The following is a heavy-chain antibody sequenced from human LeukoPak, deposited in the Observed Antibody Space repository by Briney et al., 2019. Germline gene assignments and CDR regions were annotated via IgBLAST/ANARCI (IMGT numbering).Heavy chain of an antibody. J-gene: IGHJ4*02. D-gene: IGHD2-8*01. CDR1: GASISSYC. CDR2: IYTNGRT. Sequence: SSETLSLTCTVSGASISSYCWSWVRQSPGKGLEWIGYIYTNGRTDYNPSLKSRVTMSVDTSKNQLSMELRFLTAADTAVYYCATSHDAKTAPYGLWGQGTLVTVSS. V-gene: IGHV4-4*09. CDR3: ATSHDAKTAPYGL.